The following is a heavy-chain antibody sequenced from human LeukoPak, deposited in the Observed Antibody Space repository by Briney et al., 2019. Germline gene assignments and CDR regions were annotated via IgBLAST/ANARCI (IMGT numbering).Heavy chain of an antibody. V-gene: IGHV3-21*01. J-gene: IGHJ4*02. CDR1: GFTFSSYS. Sequence: GGSLRLSCAASGFTFSSYSMNWVRQAPGKGLEWVSSISSSSSYIYYADSVEGRFTISRDNAKNSLYLQMNSLGAEDTAVYYCARNLVGAQLYWGQGTLVTVSS. CDR3: ARNLVGAQLY. D-gene: IGHD1-26*01. CDR2: ISSSSSYI.